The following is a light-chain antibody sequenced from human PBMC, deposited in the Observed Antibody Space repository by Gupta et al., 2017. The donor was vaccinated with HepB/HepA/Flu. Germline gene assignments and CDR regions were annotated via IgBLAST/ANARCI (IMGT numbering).Light chain of an antibody. J-gene: IGKJ5*01. CDR2: AAS. CDR1: QGISSY. V-gene: IGKV1-8*01. CDR3: QQYYSYPIT. Sequence: AIRTAQPPSSFSASTGDRVTITCRASQGISSYLAWYQQKPGKAPKLLIYAASTLQSGVPSRFSGSGSGTDFTLTISGLQSEDFATYYCQQYYSYPITFGQGTRLEIK.